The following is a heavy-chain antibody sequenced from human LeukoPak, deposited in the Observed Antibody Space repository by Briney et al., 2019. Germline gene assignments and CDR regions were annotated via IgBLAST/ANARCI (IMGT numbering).Heavy chain of an antibody. Sequence: SGTLSLTCAVSGGSISSSNWWSWVRQPPGKGLEWIGEIYYSGSTNYNPSLKSRVTISVDKSKNQFSLKLSSVTAADTAVYYCARGGVAGNSYYYYGMDVWGQGTTVTVSS. CDR1: GGSISSSNW. CDR2: IYYSGST. V-gene: IGHV4-4*02. CDR3: ARGGVAGNSYYYYGMDV. D-gene: IGHD6-19*01. J-gene: IGHJ6*02.